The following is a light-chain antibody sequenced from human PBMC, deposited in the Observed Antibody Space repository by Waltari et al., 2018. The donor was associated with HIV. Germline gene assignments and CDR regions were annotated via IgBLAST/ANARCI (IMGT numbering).Light chain of an antibody. CDR2: YVT. V-gene: IGLV2-14*03. Sequence: QSALTQPASVSGSPGQSITISCTGTSSDVGAYNYVSWYQKHPGKAPKLVIYYVTNRPSGVSHRFSGAKSGNTASLTISGLQAEDEADYYCISFTISSPYVFGTATKVTVL. J-gene: IGLJ1*01. CDR3: ISFTISSPYV. CDR1: SSDVGAYNY.